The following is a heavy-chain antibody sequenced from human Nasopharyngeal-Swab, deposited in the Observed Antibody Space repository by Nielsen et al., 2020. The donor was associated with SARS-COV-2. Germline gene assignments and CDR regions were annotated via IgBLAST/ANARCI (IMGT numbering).Heavy chain of an antibody. CDR3: ARVLPFRITGTSGMDV. V-gene: IGHV1-46*01. CDR2: INPTDGST. J-gene: IGHJ6*02. Sequence: WVRQAPGQGLEWMGIINPTDGSTSYAQKFEGRVTMTRVTSTSTVYMELNSLRSEDTAVYYCARVLPFRITGTSGMDVRGQGTTVTVSS. D-gene: IGHD1-7*01.